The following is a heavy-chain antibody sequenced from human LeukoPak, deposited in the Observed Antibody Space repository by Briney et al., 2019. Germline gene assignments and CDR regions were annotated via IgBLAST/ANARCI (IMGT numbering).Heavy chain of an antibody. CDR2: ITWDGDVT. CDR1: GFTFHDHT. CDR3: TKDPAYSSSWFGYFDY. D-gene: IGHD6-13*01. Sequence: GGSLRLSCAASGFTFHDHTMHWVRQAPGKSPEWVSLITWDGDVTYYADSVKGRFTISRDNSKNSLYLQMNSPRTEDTALYYCTKDPAYSSSWFGYFDYWGQGTLVTVSS. J-gene: IGHJ4*02. V-gene: IGHV3-43*01.